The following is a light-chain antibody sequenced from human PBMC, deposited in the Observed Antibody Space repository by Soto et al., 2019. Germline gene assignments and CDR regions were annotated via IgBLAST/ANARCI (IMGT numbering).Light chain of an antibody. CDR1: QSINDW. J-gene: IGKJ1*01. Sequence: DIQVTQSPSTLSASVGDRITITCRASQSINDWLAWYQQKPGKPPKLLIFRASYLKSGVPSRFSGSGYGTDFTLTISSLQPDDFASYYCQQYSSYSGTFGQGTKVEIK. CDR2: RAS. V-gene: IGKV1-5*03. CDR3: QQYSSYSGT.